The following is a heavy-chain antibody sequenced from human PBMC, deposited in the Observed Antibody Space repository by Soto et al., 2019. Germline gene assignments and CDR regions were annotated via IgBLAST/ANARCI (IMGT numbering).Heavy chain of an antibody. J-gene: IGHJ6*02. D-gene: IGHD1-7*01. CDR3: ARGKPTITGTTSGRYYYYYYGMDV. CDR1: GGSFSGYY. CDR2: INHSGST. V-gene: IGHV4-34*01. Sequence: KPSETLSLTCAVYGGSFSGYYWSWIRQPPGKGLEWIGEINHSGSTNYNPSLKSRVTISVDTSKNQFSLKLSSVTAADTAVYYCARGKPTITGTTSGRYYYYYYGMDVWGQGTTVTVSS.